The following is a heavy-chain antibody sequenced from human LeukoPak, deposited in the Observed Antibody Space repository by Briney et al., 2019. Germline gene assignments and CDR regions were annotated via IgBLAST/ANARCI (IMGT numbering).Heavy chain of an antibody. J-gene: IGHJ4*02. CDR2: IYYSGST. CDR3: ARHSGSYYTGYYFDY. Sequence: SETLSLTCTVSGGSISSSSYYWGWISQPPGKGLEWIGSIYYSGSTYYNPSLKSRVTISVDTSKNQFSLKLSSVTAADTAVYYCARHSGSYYTGYYFDYWGQGTLVTVSS. D-gene: IGHD1-26*01. V-gene: IGHV4-39*01. CDR1: GGSISSSSYY.